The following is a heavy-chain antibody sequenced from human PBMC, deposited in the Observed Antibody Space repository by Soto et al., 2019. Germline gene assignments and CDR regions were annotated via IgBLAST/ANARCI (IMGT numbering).Heavy chain of an antibody. J-gene: IGHJ5*02. CDR2: IYSTGNT. Sequence: TLSLTCTVSGDSIRSSSYWGWIRQPPGKGLEWIGSIYSTGNTYYNPSLNSQVTISVDTSKNQFSLNVISVTAADTAVYYCARLGAYYQSLDPWGPGTLVTVSS. D-gene: IGHD2-21*01. V-gene: IGHV4-39*01. CDR3: ARLGAYYQSLDP. CDR1: GDSIRSSSY.